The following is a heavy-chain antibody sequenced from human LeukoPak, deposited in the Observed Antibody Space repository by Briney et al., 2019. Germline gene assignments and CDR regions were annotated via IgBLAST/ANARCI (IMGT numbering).Heavy chain of an antibody. V-gene: IGHV4-39*07. CDR2: IYYSGST. CDR3: ARAYEYATFDY. Sequence: SETLSLTCTVSGGSISSSSNYWGWIRQPPGKGLEWIGSIYYSGSTYYNPSLKSRVTISVDTSKNQFSLKLSSVTAADTAVYYCARAYEYATFDYWGQGTLVTVSS. D-gene: IGHD2-8*01. J-gene: IGHJ4*02. CDR1: GGSISSSSNY.